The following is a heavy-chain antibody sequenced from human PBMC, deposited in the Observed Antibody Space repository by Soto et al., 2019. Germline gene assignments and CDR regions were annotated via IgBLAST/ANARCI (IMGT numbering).Heavy chain of an antibody. CDR2: ISSSGSTI. CDR3: ARGSTDSYPGSRIFDF. Sequence: GGSLRLSCAASGFTFRDYYMSWIRQAPGKGLECLSYISSSGSTIYYTDSVKGRFTISRDNAKDSLYLQMNSLRAEDSAMYFCARGSTDSYPGSRIFDFWGRGTLVTVSS. CDR1: GFTFRDYY. J-gene: IGHJ4*02. D-gene: IGHD3-10*01. V-gene: IGHV3-11*01.